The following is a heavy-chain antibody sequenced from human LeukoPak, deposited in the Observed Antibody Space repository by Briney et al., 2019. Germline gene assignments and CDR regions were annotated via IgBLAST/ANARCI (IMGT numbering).Heavy chain of an antibody. CDR3: ARDRGWRQSDY. V-gene: IGHV3-7*04. CDR1: GFTFSTSW. Sequence: GGSLRLSCEVSGFTFSTSWMDWVRQAPGKGLQWVANIKPDGSDKWYADPVRGRFTISRDNAKNSLYLEMNSLTADDTAVYYCARDRGWRQSDYWGQGTLVTVSS. J-gene: IGHJ4*01. CDR2: IKPDGSDK. D-gene: IGHD5-24*01.